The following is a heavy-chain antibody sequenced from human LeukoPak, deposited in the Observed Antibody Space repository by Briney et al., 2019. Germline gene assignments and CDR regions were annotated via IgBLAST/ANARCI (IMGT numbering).Heavy chain of an antibody. CDR3: ARRLDYYDISGYHTLDY. Sequence: GASVKVSCKASGYTFTNYAMHWVRQAPGQRLEWMGWINAGHGNTKYSQKLQGRVTMTTDTSTSTAYMELRSLRPDDTAVYYCARRLDYYDISGYHTLDYWGQGTLVTVSS. CDR1: GYTFTNYA. CDR2: INAGHGNT. V-gene: IGHV1-3*01. D-gene: IGHD3-22*01. J-gene: IGHJ4*02.